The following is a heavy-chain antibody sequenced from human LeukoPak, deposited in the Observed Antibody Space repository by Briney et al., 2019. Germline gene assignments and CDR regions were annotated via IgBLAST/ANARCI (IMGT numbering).Heavy chain of an antibody. J-gene: IGHJ4*02. D-gene: IGHD5-18*01. V-gene: IGHV3-74*01. CDR2: INSDGSST. CDR1: GFTFRSYW. CDR3: ARVRYSYGYDW. Sequence: PGGSLRLSCAPSGFTFRSYWMHWVRQAPGKGLVWVSRINSDGSSTSYADSVKGRFTISRDNAKNTLYLQMNSLRAEDTAVYYCARVRYSYGYDWWGQGTLVTVSS.